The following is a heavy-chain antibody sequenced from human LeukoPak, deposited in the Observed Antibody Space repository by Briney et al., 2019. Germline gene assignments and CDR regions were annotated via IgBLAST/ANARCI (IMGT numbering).Heavy chain of an antibody. CDR2: ISDSGGST. V-gene: IGHV3-23*01. Sequence: GGSLRLSCASSGFTSSNYIMRWVRQAPGKGLEWVSAISDSGGSTFYTDSVKGRFTISRDNSKNTLYLQMNSLRAEDTAVYYCAKLYRSGWYSGYWGQGTLVTVSS. J-gene: IGHJ4*02. D-gene: IGHD6-19*01. CDR1: GFTSSNYI. CDR3: AKLYRSGWYSGY.